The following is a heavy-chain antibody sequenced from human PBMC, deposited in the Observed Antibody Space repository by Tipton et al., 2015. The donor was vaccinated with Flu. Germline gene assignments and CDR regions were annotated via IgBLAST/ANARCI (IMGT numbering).Heavy chain of an antibody. CDR1: GYTFTTYG. CDR2: ISTFNGKT. Sequence: QVQLVQSGAELKKPGASVRVSCKASGYTFTTYGISWMRQAPGQGLVWVGWISTFNGKTNYAEKLQGRVTMTRDTSTSTAYMELRNLSSVAAADTAVYYCARHVDRSWMLEFWGQGTLVTVSS. J-gene: IGHJ4*02. V-gene: IGHV1-18*01. D-gene: IGHD3-10*01. CDR3: ARHVDRSWMLEF.